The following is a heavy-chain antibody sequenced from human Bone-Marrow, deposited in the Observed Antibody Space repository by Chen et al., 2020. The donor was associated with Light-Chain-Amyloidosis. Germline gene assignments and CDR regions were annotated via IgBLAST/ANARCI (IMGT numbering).Heavy chain of an antibody. CDR2: VIASGGST. Sequence: EEQLLESGGDLVQPGGSLRLSCAASGFTFGSYSMAWVRQAPGKGLEWRSDVIASGGSTSYADSVKGRFTISRDNSKNTLYLQMNSLRADDTALYYCARSSGWWAYNFWGQGTLVTVSS. D-gene: IGHD6-19*01. CDR1: GFTFGSYS. CDR3: ARSSGWWAYNF. V-gene: IGHV3-23*01. J-gene: IGHJ4*02.